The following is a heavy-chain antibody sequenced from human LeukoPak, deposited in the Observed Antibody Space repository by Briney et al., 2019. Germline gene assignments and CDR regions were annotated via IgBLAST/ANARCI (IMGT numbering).Heavy chain of an antibody. CDR2: ISAYNGNT. Sequence: GASVKVSCKASGYTFTSYGISWVRQPPGQGLEWMEWISAYNGNTNYAQKLQGRVTMTTDTYTSTDYMDLRSLRSDDTAVYYCASMGGYYYYMDVWGKGTTVTVSS. J-gene: IGHJ6*03. V-gene: IGHV1-18*01. CDR3: ASMGGYYYYMDV. D-gene: IGHD1-26*01. CDR1: GYTFTSYG.